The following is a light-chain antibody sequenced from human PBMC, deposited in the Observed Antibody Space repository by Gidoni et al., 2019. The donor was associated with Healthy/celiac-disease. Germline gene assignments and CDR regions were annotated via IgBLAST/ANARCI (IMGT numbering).Light chain of an antibody. J-gene: IGKJ4*01. CDR1: QSVSSY. CDR3: QQRSNWPPSLT. V-gene: IGKV3-11*01. CDR2: AAS. Sequence: EIVLTQSPATRSWSPGERATLSCRASQSVSSYLAWYQQKPGQAPRLLIYAASNRATGIPARFSGSGSGTDFTLTISSLEPEDFAVYYCQQRSNWPPSLTFGGGTKVEIK.